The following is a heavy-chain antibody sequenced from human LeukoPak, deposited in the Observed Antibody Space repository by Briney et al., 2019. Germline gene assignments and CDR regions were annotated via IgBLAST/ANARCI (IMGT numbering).Heavy chain of an antibody. D-gene: IGHD1-26*01. CDR3: ARVVLGSGSYYTKGYYYYGMDV. CDR2: IIPIFGTA. Sequence: GASVKVSCKASGGTFSSYAISWVRQAPGQGLEWMGGIIPIFGTANYAQKFQGRVTITADESTSTAYMELSSLRSEDTAVYYCARVVLGSGSYYTKGYYYYGMDVWGQGTTVTVS. CDR1: GGTFSSYA. V-gene: IGHV1-69*13. J-gene: IGHJ6*02.